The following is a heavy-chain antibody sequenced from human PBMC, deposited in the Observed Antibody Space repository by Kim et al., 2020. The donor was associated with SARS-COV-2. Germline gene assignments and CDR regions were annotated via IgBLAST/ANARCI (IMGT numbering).Heavy chain of an antibody. Sequence: GGSLRLSCAASGFTFSDYSMNWVRQAPGKGLEWVSSISSSGAHIYYADSMKGRFTISRDNAENSLYLQTNSLRAEDTAVYYCARGKGNYGSCYFDDWGQGALVTVS. J-gene: IGHJ4*02. D-gene: IGHD3-10*01. CDR1: GFTFSDYS. CDR2: ISSSGAHI. V-gene: IGHV3-21*01. CDR3: ARGKGNYGSCYFDD.